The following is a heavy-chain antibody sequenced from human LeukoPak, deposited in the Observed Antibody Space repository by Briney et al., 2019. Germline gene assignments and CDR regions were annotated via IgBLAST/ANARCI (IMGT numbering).Heavy chain of an antibody. CDR1: GFSLSSYA. Sequence: GGSLRLSCAASGFSLSSYAMHWVRQAPGKGVEWVAIISYDGTKEYYGDSVKGRFTISRDNSKNTVYLQMNSLRAEDTAVYYCARGGHIVVVSSGVLAEYFQHWGQGTLVTVSS. V-gene: IGHV3-30-3*01. D-gene: IGHD2-21*01. J-gene: IGHJ1*01. CDR2: ISYDGTKE. CDR3: ARGGHIVVVSSGVLAEYFQH.